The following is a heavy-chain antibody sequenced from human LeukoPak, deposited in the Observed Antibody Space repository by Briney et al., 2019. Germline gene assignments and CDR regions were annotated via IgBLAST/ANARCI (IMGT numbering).Heavy chain of an antibody. CDR1: GFTFSSYW. J-gene: IGHJ4*02. CDR3: ARDEIQLWLNY. V-gene: IGHV3-7*03. Sequence: GGSLRLSCAASGFTFSSYWMSWVRQAPGKGLEWVANIKQDGSEKYYVDPVKGRFTTSRDNAKNSLYLQMNSLRAEDTAVYYCARDEIQLWLNYWGQGTLVTVSS. CDR2: IKQDGSEK. D-gene: IGHD5-18*01.